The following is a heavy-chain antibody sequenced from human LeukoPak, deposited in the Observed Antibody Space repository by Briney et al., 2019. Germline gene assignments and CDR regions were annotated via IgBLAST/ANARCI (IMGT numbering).Heavy chain of an antibody. J-gene: IGHJ6*02. V-gene: IGHV3-49*04. CDR1: GFTFGDYA. CDR2: IRNLAYGGAP. D-gene: IGHD1-26*01. Sequence: GRSLRLSCTASGFTFGDYAMSWVRQAPGKGRDWVGFIRNLAYGGAPEYAASVRGRFTISRDKYKSIAYLQMNSLKTEDTGIYYCTSDTGSYLAYYGLDVWGQGTTVTVSS. CDR3: TSDTGSYLAYYGLDV.